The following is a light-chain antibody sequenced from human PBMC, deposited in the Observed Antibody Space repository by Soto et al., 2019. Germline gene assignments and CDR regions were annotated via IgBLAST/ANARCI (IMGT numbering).Light chain of an antibody. CDR3: TSFASNSTPLV. CDR1: SSDVGIYDY. Sequence: QSVLTQPASVSGSPGQSISISCTGTSSDVGIYDYVSWYQHHPGKAPKLMIYEVTNRPSGLPNRFSGSKSGTTASLAISGLQADDEADYYCTSFASNSTPLVFGGGTKLTVL. J-gene: IGLJ2*01. CDR2: EVT. V-gene: IGLV2-14*01.